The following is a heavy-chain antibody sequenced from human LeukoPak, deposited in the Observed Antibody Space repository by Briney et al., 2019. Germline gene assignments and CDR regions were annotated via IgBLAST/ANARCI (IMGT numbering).Heavy chain of an antibody. D-gene: IGHD6-13*01. CDR3: AKGLGSSWYKASWFDP. J-gene: IGHJ5*02. CDR1: GFTFSSYA. CDR2: ISGSGGST. V-gene: IGHV3-23*01. Sequence: PGGSLRLSCAASGFTFSSYAMSWVRQAPGKGLEWVSAISGSGGSTYYADSVKGRFTISRDNSKNTLYLQMNSLRAEHTAVYYCAKGLGSSWYKASWFDPWGQGTLVTVSS.